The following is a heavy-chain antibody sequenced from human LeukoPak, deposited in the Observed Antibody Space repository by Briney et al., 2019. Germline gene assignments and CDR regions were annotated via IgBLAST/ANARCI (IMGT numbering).Heavy chain of an antibody. V-gene: IGHV4-34*01. J-gene: IGHJ5*02. CDR3: ARSDWFDP. CDR2: INHSGST. CDR1: GGSFSGYY. Sequence: SETLSLTCAVYGGSFSGYYWGWIRQPPGKGLEWIGEINHSGSTNYNPSLKSRVTISVDTSKNQFSLKLSSVTAADKAVYYCARSDWFDPWGQGTLVTVSS.